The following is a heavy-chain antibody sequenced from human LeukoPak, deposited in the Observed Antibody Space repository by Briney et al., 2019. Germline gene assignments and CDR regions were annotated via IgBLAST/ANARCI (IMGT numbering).Heavy chain of an antibody. V-gene: IGHV3-53*01. J-gene: IGHJ4*02. CDR3: ARGLANGDYTLDY. D-gene: IGHD4-17*01. Sequence: GGSLRLSCAASGFTVSRNYMNWVRQAPGNGLEWVSVLYRGGSTYYADSVEGRFTISRDNSKSTLSLQMNSLRADDTAVYYCARGLANGDYTLDYWGQGTLVTVSS. CDR1: GFTVSRNY. CDR2: LYRGGST.